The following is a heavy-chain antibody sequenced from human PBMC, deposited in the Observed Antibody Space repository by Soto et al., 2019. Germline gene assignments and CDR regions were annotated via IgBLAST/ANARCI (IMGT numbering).Heavy chain of an antibody. CDR2: ISGSGGST. J-gene: IGHJ5*02. Sequence: GGSLRLSCAASGFTFSSYAMSWVRQAPGKGLEWVSAISGSGGSTYYADSVKGRFTISRDNSKNTLYLQMNSLRAEDTAVYYCAKGWGGGSYRNNWFDPWGQGTLVTVSS. CDR1: GFTFSSYA. D-gene: IGHD3-16*02. V-gene: IGHV3-23*01. CDR3: AKGWGGGSYRNNWFDP.